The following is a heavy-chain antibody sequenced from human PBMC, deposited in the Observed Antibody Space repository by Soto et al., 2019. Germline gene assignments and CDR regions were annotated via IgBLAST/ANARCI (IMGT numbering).Heavy chain of an antibody. V-gene: IGHV1-8*01. Sequence: ASVKVSCKASGYTFTSYEINWARQATGQGLEWMGWLNPNTGHTGYAQKFQGRVTMTRDTSISTAYMELSRLRSDDTAVYYCARAKQLARRWFDPWGQGTLVTVSS. CDR2: LNPNTGHT. CDR1: GYTFTSYE. J-gene: IGHJ5*02. D-gene: IGHD6-6*01. CDR3: ARAKQLARRWFDP.